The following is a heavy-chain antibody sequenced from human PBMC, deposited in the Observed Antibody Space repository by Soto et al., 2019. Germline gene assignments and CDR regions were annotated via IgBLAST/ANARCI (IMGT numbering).Heavy chain of an antibody. Sequence: GGSLRLSCAASGFTFSSYGMHWVRQAPGKGLEWVAVISYDGSNKYYADSVKGRFTISRDNSKNTLYLQMNSLRAEDTAVYYCAKVPPLQDTAMDPYYYYGMDVWGQGTTVTVSS. D-gene: IGHD5-18*01. J-gene: IGHJ6*02. CDR3: AKVPPLQDTAMDPYYYYGMDV. V-gene: IGHV3-30*18. CDR1: GFTFSSYG. CDR2: ISYDGSNK.